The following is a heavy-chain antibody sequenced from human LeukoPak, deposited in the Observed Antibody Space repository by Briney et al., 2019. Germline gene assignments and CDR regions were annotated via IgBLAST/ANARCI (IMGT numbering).Heavy chain of an antibody. CDR2: IYHNGTP. Sequence: SGTLSLTCAVSVVSINSGNWWRWVRQSPGKGLEWIGEIYHNGTPNYNPSLKGRITISADTLKNHFYLKMTSVTAADTPVYYCATAPILRGEGGEHYKYGMDVWGQGTTVTVS. CDR1: VVSINSGNW. CDR3: ATAPILRGEGGEHYKYGMDV. V-gene: IGHV4-4*02. D-gene: IGHD2-2*02. J-gene: IGHJ6*02.